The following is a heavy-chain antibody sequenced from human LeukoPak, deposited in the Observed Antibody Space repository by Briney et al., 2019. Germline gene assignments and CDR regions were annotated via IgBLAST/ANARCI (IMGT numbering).Heavy chain of an antibody. CDR3: ARVEEGYGSGRRENYFYYYMDV. V-gene: IGHV4-39*07. Sequence: SETLSLTCTVSGGSISSYYWGWIRQPPGKGLECIGSIYYSGSTYYNPSLKSRVTISVDTSKNQFSLKLSSVTAADTAVYYCARVEEGYGSGRRENYFYYYMDVWGKGTTVTISS. CDR1: GGSISSYY. D-gene: IGHD3-10*01. CDR2: IYYSGST. J-gene: IGHJ6*03.